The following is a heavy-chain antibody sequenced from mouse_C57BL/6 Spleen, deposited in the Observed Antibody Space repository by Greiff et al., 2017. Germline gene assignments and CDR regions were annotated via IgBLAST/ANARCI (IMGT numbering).Heavy chain of an antibody. J-gene: IGHJ4*01. CDR3: TGGLWGDY. CDR2: IRLKSDNYAT. D-gene: IGHD6-5*01. CDR1: GFTFSNYW. V-gene: IGHV6-3*01. Sequence: EVKLMESGGGLVQPGGSMKLSCVASGFTFSNYWMNWVRQSPEKGLEWVAQIRLKSDNYATHYAESVKGRFTISRDDSKSSVDLQMNNLRAEDTGIYYCTGGLWGDYWGQGTSVTVSS.